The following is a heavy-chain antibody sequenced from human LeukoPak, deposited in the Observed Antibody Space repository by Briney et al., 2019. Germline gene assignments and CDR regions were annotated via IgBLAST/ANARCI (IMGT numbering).Heavy chain of an antibody. CDR1: GFSFSSYD. CDR3: TTITVASHFDY. J-gene: IGHJ4*02. CDR2: IRYDGNNK. V-gene: IGHV3-30*02. Sequence: GGSLRLSCAASGFSFSSYDMYWVRQAPGKGLEWVAFIRYDGNNKYYADSVKGRFTISRDNSESTLYLQLNSLRAEDTAAYYCTTITVASHFDYWGPGTLVTVSS. D-gene: IGHD6-19*01.